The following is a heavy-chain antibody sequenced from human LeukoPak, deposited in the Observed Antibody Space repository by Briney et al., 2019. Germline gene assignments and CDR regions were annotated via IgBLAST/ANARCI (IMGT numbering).Heavy chain of an antibody. V-gene: IGHV4-39*07. D-gene: IGHD3-10*01. J-gene: IGHJ4*02. Sequence: SETLSLTCTVSGGSISSSSYYWGWIRQPPGKGLEWIGSIYYSGSTYYNPSLKSRVTISVDTSKNQFSLKLSSVTAADTAVYYCARAFRAGIHDYWGQGTLVTVSS. CDR1: GGSISSSSYY. CDR2: IYYSGST. CDR3: ARAFRAGIHDY.